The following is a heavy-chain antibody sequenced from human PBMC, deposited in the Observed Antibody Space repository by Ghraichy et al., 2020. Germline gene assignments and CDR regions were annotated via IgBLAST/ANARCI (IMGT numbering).Heavy chain of an antibody. CDR3: ARGVKDYYDFWSGPFDS. D-gene: IGHD3-3*01. Sequence: GGSLRLSCAASGFTFSNYSVNWVRQAPGKGLEWVSSIPPSTSYIYYADSVKGRFTISRDNAKNSLYLQMNSLRAEDTAVYYCARGVKDYYDFWSGPFDSWGQGTPVTVSS. CDR1: GFTFSNYS. CDR2: IPPSTSYI. J-gene: IGHJ4*02. V-gene: IGHV3-21*01.